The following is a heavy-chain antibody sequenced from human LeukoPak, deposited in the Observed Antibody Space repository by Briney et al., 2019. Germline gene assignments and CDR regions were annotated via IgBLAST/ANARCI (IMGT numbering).Heavy chain of an antibody. V-gene: IGHV4-31*03. CDR2: IYYSGST. J-gene: IGHJ4*02. CDR1: GGSINSGGYY. CDR3: ARDLGFCTSTSCRYFDS. Sequence: SQTLSLTCTVSGGSINSGGYYWSWIRQLPGKGLEWIGYIYYSGSTYYNPSLKSRVTISVDTSKNQFSLKLSSVTAADTAVYYCARDLGFCTSTSCRYFDSWGQGTLVTVSS. D-gene: IGHD2-2*01.